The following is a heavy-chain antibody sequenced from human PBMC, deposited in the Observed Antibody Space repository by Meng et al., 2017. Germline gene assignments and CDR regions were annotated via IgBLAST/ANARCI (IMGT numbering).Heavy chain of an antibody. CDR3: ASELPGGPNYWYFDL. V-gene: IGHV3-66*02. J-gene: IGHJ2*01. D-gene: IGHD3-10*01. Sequence: VLVVESGGGLVKPGGSLRLSCAASGFTFSDYYMSWVRQAPGKGLEWVSVIYSGGSTYYADSVKGRFTISRDNSKNTLYLQMNSLRAEDTAVYYCASELPGGPNYWYFDLWGRGTLVTVSS. CDR2: IYSGGST. CDR1: GFTFSDYY.